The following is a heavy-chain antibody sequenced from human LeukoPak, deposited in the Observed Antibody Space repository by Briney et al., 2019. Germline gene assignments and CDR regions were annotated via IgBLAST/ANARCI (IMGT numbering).Heavy chain of an antibody. J-gene: IGHJ4*02. Sequence: GGSLRLSCAASGFTFSSYGMHWVRQAPGKGLEWVAFIRYDGSNKYYADSVKGQFTISRDNSKNTLYLQMNSLRAEDTAVYYCAKDGPGYCSSTSCYTDYWGQGTLVTVSS. D-gene: IGHD2-2*02. CDR1: GFTFSSYG. CDR3: AKDGPGYCSSTSCYTDY. V-gene: IGHV3-30*02. CDR2: IRYDGSNK.